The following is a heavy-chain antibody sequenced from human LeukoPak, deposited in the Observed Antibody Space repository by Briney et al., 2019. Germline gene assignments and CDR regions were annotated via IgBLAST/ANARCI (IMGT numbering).Heavy chain of an antibody. CDR2: ISGSSSHT. D-gene: IGHD3-3*01. J-gene: IGHJ4*02. V-gene: IGHV3-23*01. CDR3: AKEHDYSNAAPEWGFDS. Sequence: GGSLRLSCAASGFTFSIYAMSWVRQAPGKGLEWVSGISGSSSHTMDADSVRGRFTISRDNTRNTLYLHMNNVRAEDTALNYCAKEHDYSNAAPEWGFDSWGQGTRVTVSS. CDR1: GFTFSIYA.